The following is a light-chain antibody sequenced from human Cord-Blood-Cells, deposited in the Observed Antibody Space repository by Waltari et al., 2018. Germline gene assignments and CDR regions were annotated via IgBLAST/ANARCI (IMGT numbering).Light chain of an antibody. CDR2: DVS. J-gene: IGLJ3*02. CDR1: SSDVGGYNS. CDR3: SSYTSSSTPWV. Sequence: QSALTPPASVSGSPGQSITISCTGTSSDVGGYNSVPWYQQQPAKAPTLMIYDVSNRPSGVSNRFSGSKSGNTASLTISGLQAEDEADYYCSSYTSSSTPWVFGGGTKLTVL. V-gene: IGLV2-14*03.